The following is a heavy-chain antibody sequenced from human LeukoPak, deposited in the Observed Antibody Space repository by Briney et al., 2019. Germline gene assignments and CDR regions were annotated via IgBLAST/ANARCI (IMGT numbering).Heavy chain of an antibody. CDR1: GFTFSSYA. J-gene: IGHJ5*02. D-gene: IGHD3-22*01. CDR2: ISYDGSNK. V-gene: IGHV3-30-3*01. CDR3: ARNRNDRTYYYDSSGYYWFDP. Sequence: GGSLRLSCAASGFTFSSYAMHWVRQAPGKGLEWVAVISYDGSNKYYADSVKGRFTISRDNSKNTLYLQMNSLRAEDTAVYYCARNRNDRTYYYDSSGYYWFDPWGQGTLVTVSS.